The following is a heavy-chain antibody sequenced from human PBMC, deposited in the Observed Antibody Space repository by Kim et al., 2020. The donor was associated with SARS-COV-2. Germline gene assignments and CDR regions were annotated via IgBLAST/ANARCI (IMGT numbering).Heavy chain of an antibody. Sequence: GGSLILSCAASGFSFSSSWMNWVRRPPGKRLEWVANINPDGSMTRYVDSVKGRVASSRDNAKYSLFLQMNSLRADDTAVYYCTTGGALWGQGTLVIVSS. CDR1: GFSFSSSW. CDR3: TTGGAL. CDR2: INPDGSMT. J-gene: IGHJ1*01. V-gene: IGHV3-7*01.